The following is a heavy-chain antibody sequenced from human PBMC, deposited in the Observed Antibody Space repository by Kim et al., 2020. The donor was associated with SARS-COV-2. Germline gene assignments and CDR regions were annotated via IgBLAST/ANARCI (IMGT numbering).Heavy chain of an antibody. D-gene: IGHD1-26*01. CDR3: AKRKGGTSGFDY. CDR2: T. J-gene: IGHJ4*02. Sequence: TFYGSSGKGGLPISRDNCKNRSYLQMNSLSAGDTGVYYCAKRKGGTSGFDYWGQGTLVTVSS. V-gene: IGHV3-23*01.